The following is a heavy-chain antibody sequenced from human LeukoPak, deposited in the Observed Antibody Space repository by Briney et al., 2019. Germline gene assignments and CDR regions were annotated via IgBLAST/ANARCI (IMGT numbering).Heavy chain of an antibody. CDR2: IKSKTDGGTT. Sequence: PGGSLRLSCAASGFTFSSYSMNWVRQAPGKGLEWVGRIKSKTDGGTTDYAAPVKGRFTISRDDSKNTLYLQMNSLKTEDTAVYYCTTDITYYYDSSGYYYGLDYWGQGTLVTVSS. CDR1: GFTFSSYS. D-gene: IGHD3-22*01. CDR3: TTDITYYYDSSGYYYGLDY. V-gene: IGHV3-15*01. J-gene: IGHJ4*02.